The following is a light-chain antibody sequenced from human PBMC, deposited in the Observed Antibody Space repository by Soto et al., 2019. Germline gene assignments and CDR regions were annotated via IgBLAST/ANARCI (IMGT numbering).Light chain of an antibody. J-gene: IGKJ1*01. CDR1: QSVSNSY. CDR2: GAS. Sequence: EIALTQSPGTLSLSPGERATLSCRASQSVSNSYLAWYRQKPGQAPRLLIYGASSRATGIPDRFSGSESGTDFTLTISTLEPEDSAVYYCQQYGTIPRTFGQGTKVEIK. CDR3: QQYGTIPRT. V-gene: IGKV3-20*01.